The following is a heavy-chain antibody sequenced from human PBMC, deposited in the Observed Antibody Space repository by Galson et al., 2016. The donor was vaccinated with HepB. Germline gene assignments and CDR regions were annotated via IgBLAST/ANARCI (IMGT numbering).Heavy chain of an antibody. Sequence: SVKVSCKASGGNFGNNGITWVRQAPGQGLEWMGGIIPISAIPDYAQKFQGRVTIAADESTTTAYMEIYSLRSEDKAVYYCGKGEDGYNRHYYYGMDVWGQGTTVTVSS. V-gene: IGHV1-69*13. CDR3: GKGEDGYNRHYYYGMDV. CDR1: GGNFGNNG. J-gene: IGHJ6*02. D-gene: IGHD5-24*01. CDR2: IIPISAIP.